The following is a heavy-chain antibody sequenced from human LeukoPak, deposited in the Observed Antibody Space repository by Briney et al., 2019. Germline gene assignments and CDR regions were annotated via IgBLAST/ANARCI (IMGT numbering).Heavy chain of an antibody. CDR2: INPNSGGT. V-gene: IGHV1-2*02. CDR1: GYTFTGYY. CDR3: ARGNDYGDYFDY. Sequence: ASVKVSCKASGYTFTGYYMHWVRQAPGQGLEWMGWINPNSGGTNYAQKFQGRVTMTRDTSISTAYMEPSRLRSDDTAVYYCARGNDYGDYFDYWGQGTLVTVSS. D-gene: IGHD4-17*01. J-gene: IGHJ4*02.